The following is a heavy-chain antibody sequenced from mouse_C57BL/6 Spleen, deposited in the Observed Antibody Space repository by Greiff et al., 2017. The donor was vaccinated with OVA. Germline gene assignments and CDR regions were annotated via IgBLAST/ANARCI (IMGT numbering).Heavy chain of an antibody. Sequence: EVQLVESGPGLVKPSQSLSLTCSVTGYSITSGYYWNWIRQFPGNKLEWMGYISYDGSNNYNPSLKNRISITRDTSKNQFFLKLNSVTTEDTATYYCARGDGYYDPFAYWGQGTLVTVSA. CDR1: GYSITSGYY. CDR3: ARGDGYYDPFAY. D-gene: IGHD2-3*01. J-gene: IGHJ3*01. V-gene: IGHV3-6*01. CDR2: ISYDGSN.